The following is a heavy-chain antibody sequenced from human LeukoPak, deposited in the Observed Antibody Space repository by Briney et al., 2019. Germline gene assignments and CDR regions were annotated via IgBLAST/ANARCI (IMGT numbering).Heavy chain of an antibody. V-gene: IGHV4-34*01. Sequence: KASETLSLTCAVYGGSFSGYYWSWIRQPPGKGLEWIGEINHSGSTNYNPSLKSRVTISVDTSENQFSLKLSSVTAADTAVYYCARGRFVEWYSSSWGFDYWGQGTLVTVSS. CDR3: ARGRFVEWYSSSWGFDY. D-gene: IGHD6-13*01. J-gene: IGHJ4*02. CDR2: INHSGST. CDR1: GGSFSGYY.